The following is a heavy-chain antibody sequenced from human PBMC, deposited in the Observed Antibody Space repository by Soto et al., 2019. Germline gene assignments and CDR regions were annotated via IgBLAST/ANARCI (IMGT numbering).Heavy chain of an antibody. CDR2: IYPGDSDT. V-gene: IGHV5-51*01. CDR3: ARDGLSSSSSFDY. Sequence: EVQLVQSGAEVKKPGESLKISCKGSGYSFTNYWIGWVRQMPGKGLEWMGIIYPGDSDTRYSPSFQGQVTFSVDKSISTSYLQWSSLKASDTAMYYCARDGLSSSSSFDYWGQGTLVTVSS. CDR1: GYSFTNYW. D-gene: IGHD6-6*01. J-gene: IGHJ4*02.